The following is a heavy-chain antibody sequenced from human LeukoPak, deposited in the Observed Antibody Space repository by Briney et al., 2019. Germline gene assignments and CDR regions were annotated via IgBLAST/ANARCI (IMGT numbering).Heavy chain of an antibody. Sequence: GASVKVSCKASGYTFTSYYMHWVRQAPGQGLEWMGIINPSGGSTSYAQKFQGRVTITADESTSTAYMELSSLRSEDTAVYYCARVRGPTRRNYDFWSGQNLYFDYWGQGTLVTVSS. CDR1: GYTFTSYY. D-gene: IGHD3-3*01. CDR3: ARVRGPTRRNYDFWSGQNLYFDY. J-gene: IGHJ4*02. CDR2: INPSGGST. V-gene: IGHV1-46*01.